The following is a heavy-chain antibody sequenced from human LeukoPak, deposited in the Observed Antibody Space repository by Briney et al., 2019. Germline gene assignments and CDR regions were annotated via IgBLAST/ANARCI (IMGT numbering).Heavy chain of an antibody. V-gene: IGHV6-1*01. Sequence: SQTLSLTCAISGDSVSSNNVAWNWLRQSPSRGLEWLGRTYYRSKWYNDYAVSVKSRITIDPDTSKNQFSLQLNSVTPEDTAVYYCARDRRDLWSATSGFDYWGQGTLVTVSS. D-gene: IGHD3-3*01. CDR2: TYYRSKWYN. CDR1: GDSVSSNNVA. CDR3: ARDRRDLWSATSGFDY. J-gene: IGHJ4*02.